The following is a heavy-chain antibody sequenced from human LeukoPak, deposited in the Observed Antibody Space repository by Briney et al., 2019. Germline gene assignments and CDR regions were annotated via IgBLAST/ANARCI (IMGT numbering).Heavy chain of an antibody. Sequence: GGSLRLSCAASGFTFSSNYMNWVRQAPGKGLEWVSFISSSSSSIYYADSVKGRFTISRDNAKNSLYLQMNSLRDEDTAVYYCVREVGATTHFFDYRGQGTLVTVSS. D-gene: IGHD1-26*01. J-gene: IGHJ4*02. CDR3: VREVGATTHFFDY. CDR2: ISSSSSSI. V-gene: IGHV3-48*02. CDR1: GFTFSSNY.